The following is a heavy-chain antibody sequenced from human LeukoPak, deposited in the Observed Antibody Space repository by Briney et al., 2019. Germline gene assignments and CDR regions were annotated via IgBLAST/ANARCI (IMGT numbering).Heavy chain of an antibody. J-gene: IGHJ3*02. CDR2: IIPIFGTA. CDR1: GGTFSSYA. V-gene: IGHV1-69*05. CDR3: ARGGSSSDAFDI. Sequence: SVKVSCKASGGTFSSYAISWVRQAPGQRLEWMGGIIPIFGTANYAQKFQGRVTITTDESTSTAYMELSSLRSEDTAVYYCARGGSSSDAFDIWGQGTMVTVSS. D-gene: IGHD6-6*01.